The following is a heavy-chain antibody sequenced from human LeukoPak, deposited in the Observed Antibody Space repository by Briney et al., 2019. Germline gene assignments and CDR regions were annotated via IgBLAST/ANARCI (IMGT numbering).Heavy chain of an antibody. CDR1: GFTFSSYA. V-gene: IGHV3-23*01. D-gene: IGHD3-9*01. J-gene: IGHJ4*02. CDR2: ISGSGGST. Sequence: GGSLRLSCAASGFTFSSYAMSWVRQAPGKGLEWVSAISGSGGSTYYADSVKGRFTISRDNSKNTLYLQMNSLRAEDTAVYYCAKELHPRYYDILTGYYSLDYWGQGTLVTVSS. CDR3: AKELHPRYYDILTGYYSLDY.